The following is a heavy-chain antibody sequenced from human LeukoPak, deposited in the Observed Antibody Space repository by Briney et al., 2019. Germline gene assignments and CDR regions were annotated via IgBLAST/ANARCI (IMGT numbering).Heavy chain of an antibody. J-gene: IGHJ4*02. CDR3: AKDLGTWAGVQFDY. V-gene: IGHV3-73*01. CDR1: GFTFSGSA. D-gene: IGHD3/OR15-3a*01. Sequence: GGSLRLSCAASGFTFSGSAMHWVRQASGKGLEWVGRIRSKANSYATAYAASVKGRFTISRDDSKNTAYLQMNSLKTEDTAVYYCAKDLGTWAGVQFDYWGQGTLVTVSS. CDR2: IRSKANSYAT.